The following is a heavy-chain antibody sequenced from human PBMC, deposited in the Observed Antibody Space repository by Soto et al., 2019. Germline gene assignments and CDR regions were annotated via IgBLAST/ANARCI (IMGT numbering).Heavy chain of an antibody. J-gene: IGHJ3*02. CDR3: APCLSGFVFDI. Sequence: ASVKVSCKASEYTFTSYDINWVRQATGQGLEWMGWMNPNSGNTGYAQKFQGKVTMTRNTSISTAYKELSRLRSEDTAGYYGAPCLSGFVFDIWGKGTMVSVSS. D-gene: IGHD3-10*02. V-gene: IGHV1-8*01. CDR1: EYTFTSYD. CDR2: MNPNSGNT.